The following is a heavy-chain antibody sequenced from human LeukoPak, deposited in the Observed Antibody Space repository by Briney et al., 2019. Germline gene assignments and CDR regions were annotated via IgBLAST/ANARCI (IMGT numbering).Heavy chain of an antibody. CDR3: ARVGTARWFDP. J-gene: IGHJ5*02. CDR2: IYYSGST. D-gene: IGHD1-1*01. CDR1: GGSISSGDYY. Sequence: PSETLSLTCTVSGGSISSGDYYWSWIRQPPGKGLEWIGYIYYSGSTYYNPSLKSRVTISVDTSKNQFSLKLSSVTAADTAVYYCARVGTARWFDPWGQGTLVTVSS. V-gene: IGHV4-30-4*01.